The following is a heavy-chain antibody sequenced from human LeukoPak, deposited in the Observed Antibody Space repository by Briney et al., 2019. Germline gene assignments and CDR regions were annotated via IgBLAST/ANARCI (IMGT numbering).Heavy chain of an antibody. V-gene: IGHV3-30*02. CDR2: IQHDESNK. CDR1: GFTFSTYG. CDR3: ARGEYSSNWDGGYYFDY. Sequence: PGGSLRLSCTASGFTFSTYGTHWVRQAPGRGLEWAAFIQHDESNKYYAGSVKGRFTISRDNAKNSLSLQMNSLRAEDTAVYYCARGEYSSNWDGGYYFDYWGQGILVTVSS. D-gene: IGHD6-13*01. J-gene: IGHJ4*02.